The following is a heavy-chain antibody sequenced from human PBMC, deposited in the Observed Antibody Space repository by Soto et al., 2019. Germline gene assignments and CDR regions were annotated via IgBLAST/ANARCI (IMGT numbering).Heavy chain of an antibody. D-gene: IGHD2-15*01. Sequence: EVQLVQSGAEVKKPGESLKISCKGSGYSFTSYWIGWVRQMPGKGLEWMGIIYPGDSDTRYSPSFQGQVTISAAKSISTAYLQWSSLKASAPAMYYCAITSRRDCSGGSRYSHYYGMDVWGQGTTVTVSS. CDR1: GYSFTSYW. CDR3: AITSRRDCSGGSRYSHYYGMDV. J-gene: IGHJ6*02. V-gene: IGHV5-51*01. CDR2: IYPGDSDT.